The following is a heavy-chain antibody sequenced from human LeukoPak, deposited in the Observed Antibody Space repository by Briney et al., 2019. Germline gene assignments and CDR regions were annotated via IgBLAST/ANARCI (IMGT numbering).Heavy chain of an antibody. CDR1: GGSISSYY. CDR3: ARFLNYYDSSGYHSD. CDR2: IYYSGST. V-gene: IGHV4-59*01. Sequence: PSETLSLTCTVSGGSISSYYWSWIRQPPGKGLEWIGYIYYSGSTNYNPSLKSRVTISVDTSKNQFSLTLSSVTAADTAVYYCARFLNYYDSSGYHSDWGQGTLVTVSS. D-gene: IGHD3-22*01. J-gene: IGHJ4*02.